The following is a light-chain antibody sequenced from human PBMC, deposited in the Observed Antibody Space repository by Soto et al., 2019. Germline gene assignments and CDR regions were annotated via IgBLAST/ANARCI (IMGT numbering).Light chain of an antibody. Sequence: TQSPGTLSLSPGERATLSCRASQIVGGDTLAWFQQRPGQAPRLVTYGASNRAAGIPDRFSGSGSGTDFTLTVSRLEPEDFAVYYCQQYHWAPDTFGQGTRLEIK. CDR2: GAS. V-gene: IGKV3-20*01. CDR1: QIVGGDT. J-gene: IGKJ5*01. CDR3: QQYHWAPDT.